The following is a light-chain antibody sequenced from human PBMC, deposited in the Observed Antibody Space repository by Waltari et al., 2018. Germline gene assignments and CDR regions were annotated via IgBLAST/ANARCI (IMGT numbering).Light chain of an antibody. CDR1: QSISSY. Sequence: DIQMTQSPSSLSASVGDRVTITCRASQSISSYLNWYQQKPGKAPKLLIYAASSLQSGVPSRFSGSESVTDFTLTISSLQPEDFATYYGQQSYSTPPYTFGPGTKVDIK. J-gene: IGKJ3*01. CDR3: QQSYSTPPYT. V-gene: IGKV1-39*01. CDR2: AAS.